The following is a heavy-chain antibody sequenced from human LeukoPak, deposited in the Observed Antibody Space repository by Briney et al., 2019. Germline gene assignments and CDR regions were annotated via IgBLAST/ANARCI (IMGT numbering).Heavy chain of an antibody. CDR1: GSTLISYG. CDR3: AIDVPIVGATGGFDP. J-gene: IGHJ5*02. CDR2: ISSSGSYI. V-gene: IGHV3-21*01. D-gene: IGHD1-26*01. Sequence: PGGSRRPSGAASGSTLISYGMDWVGQAQGKGLNWVSSISSSGSYIYDADTMKGRFTISRDNAKKSLYLQMNSLRAEDTAVYYCAIDVPIVGATGGFDPWGQGTLVTVSS.